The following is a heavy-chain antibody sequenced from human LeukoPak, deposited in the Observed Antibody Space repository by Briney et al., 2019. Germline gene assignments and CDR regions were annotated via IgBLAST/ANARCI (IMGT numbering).Heavy chain of an antibody. CDR3: ARGAGSSGYYYSDWYFDL. D-gene: IGHD3-22*01. J-gene: IGHJ2*01. V-gene: IGHV1-8*01. Sequence: ASVKVSCKASGYTFTSYDINWVRQATGQGLEWMGWMNPNSGNTGYAQKFQGRVTMTRNTSISTAYMELSSLRSEDTAVYYCARGAGSSGYYYSDWYFDLWGRGTLVTVSS. CDR1: GYTFTSYD. CDR2: MNPNSGNT.